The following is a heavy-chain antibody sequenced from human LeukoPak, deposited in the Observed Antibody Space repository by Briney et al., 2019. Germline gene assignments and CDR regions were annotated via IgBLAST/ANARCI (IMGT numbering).Heavy chain of an antibody. J-gene: IGHJ4*02. CDR3: ARDLGSNYGLADY. CDR1: GFTVSSNY. V-gene: IGHV3-53*01. CDR2: IYSSGST. D-gene: IGHD4-11*01. Sequence: PGGSLRLSCAASGFTVSSNYMSWVRQAPGKGLEWVSVIYSSGSTYYADSMKGRFTISRDNSKNTLYLQMNSLRVEDTAVYYCARDLGSNYGLADYWGQGTLVTVSS.